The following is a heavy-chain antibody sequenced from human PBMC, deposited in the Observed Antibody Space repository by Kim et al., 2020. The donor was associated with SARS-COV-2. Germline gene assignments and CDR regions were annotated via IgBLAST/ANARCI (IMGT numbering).Heavy chain of an antibody. CDR1: GGTFSSYA. D-gene: IGHD4-17*01. CDR3: ARDYSDYGDFYYYYGMDV. Sequence: SVKVSCKASGGTFSSYAISWVRQAPGQGLEWMGRIIPILGIANYAQKFQGRVTITADKSTSTAYMELSSLRSEDTAVYYCARDYSDYGDFYYYYGMDVWGQGTTVTVSS. CDR2: IIPILGIA. V-gene: IGHV1-69*04. J-gene: IGHJ6*02.